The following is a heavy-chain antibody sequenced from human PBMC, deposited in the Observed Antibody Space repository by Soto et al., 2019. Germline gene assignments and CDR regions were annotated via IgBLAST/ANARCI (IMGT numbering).Heavy chain of an antibody. Sequence: SETLSLTCPVSGGSISSYYWSWIRQPPGKGLEWIGYIYYSGSTNYNPSLKSRVTISVDKSKNQFSLKLSSVTAADTAVYYCARVGTECKGVNFDYWGQGTLVTVS. CDR3: ARVGTECKGVNFDY. CDR2: IYYSGST. V-gene: IGHV4-59*01. D-gene: IGHD2-8*01. CDR1: GGSISSYY. J-gene: IGHJ4*02.